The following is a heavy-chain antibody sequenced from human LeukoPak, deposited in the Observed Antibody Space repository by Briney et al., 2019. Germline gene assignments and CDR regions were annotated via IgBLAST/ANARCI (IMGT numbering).Heavy chain of an antibody. V-gene: IGHV4-59*01. CDR2: IYYSGST. CDR1: GGSISSYY. CDR3: ARDLRHNWNSPAANWFDP. J-gene: IGHJ5*02. D-gene: IGHD1-7*01. Sequence: SETLSLACTVSGGSISSYYWSWIRQPPGKGLEWIGYIYYSGSTNYNPSLKSRVTISVDTSKNQFSLKLSSVTAADTAVYYCARDLRHNWNSPAANWFDPWGQGTLVTVSS.